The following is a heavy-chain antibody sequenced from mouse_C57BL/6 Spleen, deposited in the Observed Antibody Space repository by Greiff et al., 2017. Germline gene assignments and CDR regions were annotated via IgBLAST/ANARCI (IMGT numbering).Heavy chain of an antibody. D-gene: IGHD2-3*01. J-gene: IGHJ3*01. CDR3: ARGGWLLSFAY. Sequence: VQLQQSGAELVMPGASVKLSCKASGYTFTSYWMHWVKQRPGQGLEWIGEIDPSDSYTNYNQKFKGKSTLTVDKSSSTAYMQLSSLTSEDSAVYYCARGGWLLSFAYWGQGTLVTVAA. CDR1: GYTFTSYW. CDR2: IDPSDSYT. V-gene: IGHV1-69*01.